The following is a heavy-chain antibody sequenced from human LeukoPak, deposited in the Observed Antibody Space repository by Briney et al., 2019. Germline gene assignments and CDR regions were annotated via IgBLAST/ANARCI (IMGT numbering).Heavy chain of an antibody. CDR3: ARPYPYSSASDDAFDI. CDR1: GFTVSSNY. V-gene: IGHV3-53*04. D-gene: IGHD6-6*01. Sequence: GGSLRLSCAASGFTVSSNYMIWVRQAPGKGLEWVSVIYSGGSTYYADSVKGRFTISRHNSKNTLHLQMNSLRAEDTAVYYCARPYPYSSASDDAFDIWGQGTMVTVSS. CDR2: IYSGGST. J-gene: IGHJ3*02.